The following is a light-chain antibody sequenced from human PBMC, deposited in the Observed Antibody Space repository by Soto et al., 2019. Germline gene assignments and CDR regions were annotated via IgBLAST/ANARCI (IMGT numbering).Light chain of an antibody. V-gene: IGLV2-14*03. Sequence: QSALTQPASVSGSPGQSITISCTGTSSDVGGYNYVPWYQQHPGKAPKLIIYDVSNRPSGVPNRFSGSRSGNTASLTISGLQAEDEAHYYCSSYTGSTTLVIFGGGTKLTVL. CDR1: SSDVGGYNY. J-gene: IGLJ2*01. CDR2: DVS. CDR3: SSYTGSTTLVI.